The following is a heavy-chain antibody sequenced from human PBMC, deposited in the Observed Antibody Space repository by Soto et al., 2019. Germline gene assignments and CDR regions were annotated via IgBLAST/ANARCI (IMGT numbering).Heavy chain of an antibody. J-gene: IGHJ4*02. Sequence: GGSLRLSCAASGFTFDDYAMHWVRQAPGKGLEWVSGISWNSGSIGYADSVKGRFTISRDNAKNSLYLQMNSLRAEDTALYYCAKARGMIVVVNYFDYWGQGTLVTVSS. D-gene: IGHD3-22*01. CDR1: GFTFDDYA. CDR2: ISWNSGSI. CDR3: AKARGMIVVVNYFDY. V-gene: IGHV3-9*01.